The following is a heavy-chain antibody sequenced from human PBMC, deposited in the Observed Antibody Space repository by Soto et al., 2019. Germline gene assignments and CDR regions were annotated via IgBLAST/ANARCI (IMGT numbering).Heavy chain of an antibody. D-gene: IGHD6-6*01. V-gene: IGHV1-18*01. J-gene: IGHJ6*02. Sequence: ASVKVSCQSSGYTFTSYGIRWVRQAPGQGLEWMGWISAYNGNTNYAQKLQGRVTMTTDTSTSTAYMELRSLRSDDTAVYYCATDHGIEARWERRGGMDVRGQGTT. CDR3: ATDHGIEARWERRGGMDV. CDR1: GYTFTSYG. CDR2: ISAYNGNT.